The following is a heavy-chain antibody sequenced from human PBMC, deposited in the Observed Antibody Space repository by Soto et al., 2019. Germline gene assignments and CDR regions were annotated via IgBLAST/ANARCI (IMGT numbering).Heavy chain of an antibody. CDR3: AKGGLGDYYYYAMAV. CDR2: ISGSGGRT. V-gene: IGHV3-23*01. Sequence: VQLLESGGRSVKPGGSLRLSGAAAGLTFRTFAMNWVREAPGKGLEWVSGISGSGGRTYYSDSVKGRFTLSRDNSKNTLYLQMNSLRPEDTAVYYCAKGGLGDYYYYAMAVWGQGTTVTVSS. CDR1: GLTFRTFA. D-gene: IGHD3-16*01. J-gene: IGHJ6*02.